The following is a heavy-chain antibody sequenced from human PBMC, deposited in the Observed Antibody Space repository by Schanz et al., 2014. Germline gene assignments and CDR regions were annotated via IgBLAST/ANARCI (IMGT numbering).Heavy chain of an antibody. D-gene: IGHD3-9*01. V-gene: IGHV4-39*01. CDR3: ARQFYDILTGYWFPYYFDY. Sequence: QLQLQESGPGLVKPSETLSLTCTVSGGSISSSNYYWGWIRQPPGKGLEWIESIYYSGSTYYNPPFKSRFTTPVDTSKTQFSLKLSSVTAADTAVYYCARQFYDILTGYWFPYYFDYWGQGTLVTVSS. CDR2: IYYSGST. CDR1: GGSISSSNYY. J-gene: IGHJ4*02.